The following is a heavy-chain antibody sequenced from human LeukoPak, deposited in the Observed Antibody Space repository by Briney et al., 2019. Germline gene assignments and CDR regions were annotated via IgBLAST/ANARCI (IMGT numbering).Heavy chain of an antibody. D-gene: IGHD6-19*01. J-gene: IGHJ4*02. CDR2: IYYSGST. V-gene: IGHV4-39*07. CDR1: GGSISSTSYY. Sequence: PSETLSLTCVVSGGSISSTSYYWGWIRQPPGKGLEWIGSIYYSGSTYYSPSLKSRVTISVDTSKNQFSLKLSSVTAADTAVYYCARSLWQWLVRDGSGDFDYWGQGTLVTVSS. CDR3: ARSLWQWLVRDGSGDFDY.